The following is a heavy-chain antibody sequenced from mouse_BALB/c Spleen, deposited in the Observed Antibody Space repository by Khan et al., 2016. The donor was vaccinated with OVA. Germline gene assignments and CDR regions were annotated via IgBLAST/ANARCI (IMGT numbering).Heavy chain of an antibody. CDR3: ARSTPDYYSIDY. V-gene: IGHV2-3*01. Sequence: QVQLKESGPGLVAPSQSLCSTCNLPGLSLNSNIVSGVSKRPGKGLDGLGGLWRGGRTNYHSSPKSRLIISKDNSKSQVFLYLNSLHTDYTATYYCARSTPDYYSIDYWGQGTSVTVSA. J-gene: IGHJ4*01. CDR1: GLSLNSNI. CDR2: LWRGGRT. D-gene: IGHD2-1*01.